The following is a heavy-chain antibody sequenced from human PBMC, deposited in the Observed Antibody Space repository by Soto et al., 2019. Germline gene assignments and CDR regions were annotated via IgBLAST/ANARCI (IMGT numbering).Heavy chain of an antibody. CDR1: GFTFASYV. J-gene: IGHJ4*02. D-gene: IGHD3-16*02. Sequence: PVGSLRLSCAGSGFTFASYVMTWVRQAPGKGLEWVSSISATGGSTYYAGSVKGRFTISRDNSKNTLFLQMNSPRAEDTAIYYCANAEHPRRSIGFDYWGQGTLVTVSS. CDR2: ISATGGST. V-gene: IGHV3-23*01. CDR3: ANAEHPRRSIGFDY.